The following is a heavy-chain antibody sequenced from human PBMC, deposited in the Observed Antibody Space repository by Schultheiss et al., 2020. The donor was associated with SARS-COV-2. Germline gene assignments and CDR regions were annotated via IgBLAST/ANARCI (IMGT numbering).Heavy chain of an antibody. CDR3: ASSEGSASLDY. D-gene: IGHD3-10*01. V-gene: IGHV3-7*03. CDR2: IKQDGSDK. J-gene: IGHJ4*02. CDR1: GFTFSTYW. Sequence: GGSLRLSCAASGFTFSTYWMSWVRQAPGKGLEWVANIKQDGSDKYYVDSVKGRFTISRDNAKNSLYLEMNSLRAEDTAVYYCASSEGSASLDYWGQGTLVTVSS.